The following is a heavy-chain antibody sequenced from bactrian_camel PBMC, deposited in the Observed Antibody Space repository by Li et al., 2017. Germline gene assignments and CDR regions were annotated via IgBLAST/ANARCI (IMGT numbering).Heavy chain of an antibody. CDR3: AADSEQWFGCSATSPANYDF. V-gene: IGHV3-3*01. J-gene: IGHJ4*01. D-gene: IGHD2*01. CDR1: GYATSHYC. CDR2: IYARNGRS. Sequence: HVQLVESGGGSVQEGQSLKLSCAISGYATSHYCIAWSRLSSGKEREEVAHIYARNGRSDVADSVKGRFTVSQDDAKYTVFLQMNNLKPEDTGVYTCAADSEQWFGCSATSPANYDFWGPGTQVTVS.